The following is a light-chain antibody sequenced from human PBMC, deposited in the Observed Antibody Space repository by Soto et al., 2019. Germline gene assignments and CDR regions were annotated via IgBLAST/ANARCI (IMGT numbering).Light chain of an antibody. CDR2: GSS. Sequence: DIQMTQSPSSVSASVGDSVTITCRASQGVSDWVAWCQQKPGEAPKLLIYGSSSLLSGVPSRFSGTRSGTDFTLTISSLQPEDFATYYCQQANSYPWTFGQGAKVDIK. V-gene: IGKV1-12*01. CDR3: QQANSYPWT. CDR1: QGVSDW. J-gene: IGKJ1*01.